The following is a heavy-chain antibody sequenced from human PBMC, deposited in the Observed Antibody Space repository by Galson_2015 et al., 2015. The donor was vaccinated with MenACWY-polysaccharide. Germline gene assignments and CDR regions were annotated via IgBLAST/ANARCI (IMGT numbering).Heavy chain of an antibody. CDR2: IKQDGSAI. CDR1: GFTFSTYW. CDR3: AGGSGYLIDD. D-gene: IGHD2-2*03. J-gene: IGHJ4*02. V-gene: IGHV3-7*03. Sequence: SLRLSCAASGFTFSTYWMNWVRQAPGKGLEWVAIIKQDGSAIHYMDSVRGRSTISRDNAKNSLYLQMNSLRAEDTAVYYCAGGSGYLIDDWGQGTVVTVSS.